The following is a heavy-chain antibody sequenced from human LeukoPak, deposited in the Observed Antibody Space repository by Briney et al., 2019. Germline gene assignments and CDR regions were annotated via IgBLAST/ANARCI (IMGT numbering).Heavy chain of an antibody. Sequence: PGGSLRLSCAASGFNLSNFWMNWARQAPGKGLEWVASINHNGNVNYYVDSVKGRFTISRDNAKNSLYLQMSNLRAEDTAVYFCARGGGLDVWGQGATVTVSS. CDR1: GFNLSNFW. CDR3: ARGGGLDV. J-gene: IGHJ6*02. CDR2: INHNGNVN. D-gene: IGHD3-16*01. V-gene: IGHV3-7*03.